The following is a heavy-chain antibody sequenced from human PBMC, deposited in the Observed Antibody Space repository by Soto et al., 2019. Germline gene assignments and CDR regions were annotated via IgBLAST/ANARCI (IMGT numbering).Heavy chain of an antibody. CDR1: GHTFTNYY. D-gene: IGHD3-9*01. Sequence: ASVKVSCKASGHTFTNYYMHWVRQAPGQGLEWLGLINLSAGSTSYAQKFQGRVTMTRDTSMSTVYMDMSSLRSDDTAVYYCASREPDILTTYSYSMDVWGQGTMVTVSS. V-gene: IGHV1-46*01. CDR3: ASREPDILTTYSYSMDV. CDR2: INLSAGST. J-gene: IGHJ6*01.